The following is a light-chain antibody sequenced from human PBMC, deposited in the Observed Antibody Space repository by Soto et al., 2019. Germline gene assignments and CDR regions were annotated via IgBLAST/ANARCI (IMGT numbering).Light chain of an antibody. CDR3: QQLNNYPIT. J-gene: IGKJ5*01. V-gene: IGKV1-9*01. Sequence: IHLTQSPSSLSASVGDRVTITCRASQGISSYLAWYQQKPRKAPKLLIYAASTLQSGVPSRFSGSGSGTDFTLTISSLQPEDFAIYYCQQLNNYPITFGQGTRLEIK. CDR1: QGISSY. CDR2: AAS.